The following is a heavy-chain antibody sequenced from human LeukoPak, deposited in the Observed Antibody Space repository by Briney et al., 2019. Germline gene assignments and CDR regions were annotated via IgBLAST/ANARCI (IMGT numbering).Heavy chain of an antibody. Sequence: SETLSLTCAVYGGSLSGYYWSWIRQPPGKGLEWIGEINHSGSINYNPSLKSRVTMSVDTSKNQFSLKLSSVTAADTAVYYCARARAGVAAAGLTDYWGQGTLVTVSS. CDR1: GGSLSGYY. J-gene: IGHJ4*02. D-gene: IGHD6-13*01. V-gene: IGHV4-34*01. CDR3: ARARAGVAAAGLTDY. CDR2: INHSGSI.